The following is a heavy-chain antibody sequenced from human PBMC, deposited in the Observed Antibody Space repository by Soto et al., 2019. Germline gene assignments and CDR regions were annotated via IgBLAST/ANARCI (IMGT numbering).Heavy chain of an antibody. Sequence: EVQLVESGGGLVQPGGSLRLSCAASGFTFSSYSMNWVRQAPGKGLEWVSYISSSSSTIYYADSVKGRFTISRDNAKNSLYLQMNSLRAEDTAVYYGARGHCSSTSCYYYYGMDVWGQGTTVTVSS. CDR2: ISSSSSTI. CDR1: GFTFSSYS. D-gene: IGHD2-2*01. J-gene: IGHJ6*02. V-gene: IGHV3-48*01. CDR3: ARGHCSSTSCYYYYGMDV.